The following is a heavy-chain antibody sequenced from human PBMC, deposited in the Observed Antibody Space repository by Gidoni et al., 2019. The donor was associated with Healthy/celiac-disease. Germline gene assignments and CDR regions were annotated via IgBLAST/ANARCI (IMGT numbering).Heavy chain of an antibody. V-gene: IGHV3-21*01. Sequence: EVQLVVSGGGLVKPGGSLRLSCAASGFTFSSYSMNWVRQAPGKGLEWVSSISSSSSYIYYADSVKGRFTISRDNAKNSLYLQMNSLRAEDTAVYYCATPPAAADYYYGMDVWGQGTTVTVSS. CDR1: GFTFSSYS. J-gene: IGHJ6*02. CDR3: ATPPAAADYYYGMDV. D-gene: IGHD2-2*01. CDR2: ISSSSSYI.